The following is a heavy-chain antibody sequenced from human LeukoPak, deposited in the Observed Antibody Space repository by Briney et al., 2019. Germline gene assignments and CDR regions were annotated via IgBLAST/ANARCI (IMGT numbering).Heavy chain of an antibody. CDR2: ISPYNGNT. CDR1: GYTFTSYG. D-gene: IGHD4-17*01. J-gene: IGHJ4*02. V-gene: IGHV1-18*01. Sequence: GASVKVSCKASGYTFTSYGISGVRQAPGQGLAWVGWISPYNGNTNYAQKLQGRVTMTTDTSTSTAYMELRSLRSDDTAVYYCARESYYGDGYFDYWGQGTLVTVSS. CDR3: ARESYYGDGYFDY.